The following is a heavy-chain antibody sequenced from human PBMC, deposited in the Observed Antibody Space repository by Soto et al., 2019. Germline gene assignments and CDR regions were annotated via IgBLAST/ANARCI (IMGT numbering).Heavy chain of an antibody. V-gene: IGHV1-69*04. Sequence: GVSVKVSCKASGGTFSSYTISWVRQAPGQGLEWMGRIIPIPGIANYAQKFQGRVTMTRNTSISTAYMELSSLRSEDTAVYYCARENRLRVNGSAERGKPYYYYMDVWGKGTTVTVSS. D-gene: IGHD3-16*01. CDR2: IIPIPGIA. CDR3: ARENRLRVNGSAERGKPYYYYMDV. J-gene: IGHJ6*03. CDR1: GGTFSSYT.